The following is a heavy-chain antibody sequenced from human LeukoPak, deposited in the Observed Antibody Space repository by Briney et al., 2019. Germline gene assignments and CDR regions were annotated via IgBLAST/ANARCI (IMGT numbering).Heavy chain of an antibody. CDR1: GDSITSGSYY. V-gene: IGHV4-39*07. J-gene: IGHJ4*02. CDR2: ISQSGST. Sequence: PSETLSLTCTVSGDSITSGSYYWAWVRQPPGKGLEWIGSISQSGSTSYNASLKSRVTMSVDTSKNQFSLKLKSVTATDTAVYYCVRMDDYWGKGTLVTVSS. CDR3: VRMDDY.